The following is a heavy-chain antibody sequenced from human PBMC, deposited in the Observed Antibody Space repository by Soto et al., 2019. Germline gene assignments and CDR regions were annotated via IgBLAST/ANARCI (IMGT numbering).Heavy chain of an antibody. CDR3: ARERGYSYGYMVDAFDI. V-gene: IGHV3-33*01. CDR2: IWYDGSNK. CDR1: GFTFSSYG. Sequence: VRSGGGVVQPGRSLRLSCAASGFTFSSYGMHWVRQAPGKGLEWVAVIWYDGSNKYYADSVKGRFTISRDNSKNTLYLQMNSLRAEHTAVYYCARERGYSYGYMVDAFDIWGQGTMVTVSS. J-gene: IGHJ3*02. D-gene: IGHD5-18*01.